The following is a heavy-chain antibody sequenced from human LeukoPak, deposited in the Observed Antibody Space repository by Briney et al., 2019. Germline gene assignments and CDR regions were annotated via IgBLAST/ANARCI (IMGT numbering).Heavy chain of an antibody. CDR3: ARDFLDCSSTSCRRPAGWFDP. D-gene: IGHD2-2*01. CDR1: GYTFTGYY. V-gene: IGHV1-46*01. CDR2: INPSGGST. J-gene: IGHJ5*02. Sequence: ASVKVSCKASGYTFTGYYMHWVRQAPGHGLEWMGVINPSGGSTTYAQQFQGRITMTRDTSTSTVYMELSSLRSEDTAVYYCARDFLDCSSTSCRRPAGWFDPWGQGTLVTVSS.